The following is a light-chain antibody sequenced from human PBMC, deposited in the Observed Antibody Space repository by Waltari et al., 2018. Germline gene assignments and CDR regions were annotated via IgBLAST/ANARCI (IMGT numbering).Light chain of an antibody. V-gene: IGLV1-40*01. CDR1: SSNIVAGFD. CDR3: QSYDSSPGVV. CDR2: GNN. J-gene: IGLJ2*01. Sequence: QSVLTQPPSVSGAPGQRVTISCTGSSSNIVAGFDVHWYQQLPSTDPKLLTYGNNRRRSGVPDRFSASKSGTSASLAINGLQAEDEADYYCQSYDSSPGVVFGGGTKLTVL.